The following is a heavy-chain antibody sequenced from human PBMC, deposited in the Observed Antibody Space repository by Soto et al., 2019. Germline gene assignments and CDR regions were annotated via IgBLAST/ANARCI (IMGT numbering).Heavy chain of an antibody. J-gene: IGHJ3*02. CDR3: TTDQTFREQLVDLGLDAFDI. Sequence: QVQLVESGGGVVQPGRSLRLSCAASGFTFSNYAMHWVRQAPGKGPEWVAIIWHDASNKYHADSVKGRFTISRDNSKNMLYLQMNSLKTEDTAVYYCTTDQTFREQLVDLGLDAFDIWGQGTMVTVSS. CDR1: GFTFSNYA. CDR2: IWHDASNK. D-gene: IGHD6-6*01. V-gene: IGHV3-33*01.